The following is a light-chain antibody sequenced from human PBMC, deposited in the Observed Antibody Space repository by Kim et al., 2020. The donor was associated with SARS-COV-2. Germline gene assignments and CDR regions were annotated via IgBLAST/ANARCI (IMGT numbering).Light chain of an antibody. J-gene: IGKJ2*01. CDR1: QRVRSNY. V-gene: IGKV3-20*01. CDR3: HQYGSAPYT. CDR2: GAS. Sequence: WSPGERATLPCRASQRVRSNYLAVFQQKPGQAPRLLINGASSRATGIPDRFSGSVSGTDFSLTISRLEPEDCAVYYCHQYGSAPYTFGQGTKLDI.